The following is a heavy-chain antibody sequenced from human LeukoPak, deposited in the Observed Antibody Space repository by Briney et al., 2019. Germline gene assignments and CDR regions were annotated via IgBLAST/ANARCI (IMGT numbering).Heavy chain of an antibody. CDR3: ARDGTYYYESSGP. D-gene: IGHD3-22*01. Sequence: GGSLTLSCAASGFTFSSYWMTWVRQAPGKGLEWVANIKQDGSEKYYVDSVKGRFTISRGNAKNSLYLQMNSLRAEDTAVYYCARDGTYYYESSGPWGKVTLVTVSS. CDR2: IKQDGSEK. V-gene: IGHV3-7*01. J-gene: IGHJ5*02. CDR1: GFTFSSYW.